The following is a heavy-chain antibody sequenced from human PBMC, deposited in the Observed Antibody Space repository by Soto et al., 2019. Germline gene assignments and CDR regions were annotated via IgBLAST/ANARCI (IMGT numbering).Heavy chain of an antibody. D-gene: IGHD3-22*01. Sequence: QVQLQESGPGLVKPSQTLSLTCTVPGGSISSGGYYWSWLRQHPGKDLEWIGYIYYSGGTYPNPSLYSRVTISVDTSKNQFSLKLSSVTAADTAVYYCARIGSGYYRTESAFDIWGQGTMVTVSS. CDR2: IYYSGGT. CDR1: GGSISSGGYY. CDR3: ARIGSGYYRTESAFDI. J-gene: IGHJ3*02. V-gene: IGHV4-31*03.